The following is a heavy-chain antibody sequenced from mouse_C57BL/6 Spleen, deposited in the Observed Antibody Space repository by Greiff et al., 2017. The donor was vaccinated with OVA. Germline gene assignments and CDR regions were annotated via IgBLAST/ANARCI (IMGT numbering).Heavy chain of an antibody. D-gene: IGHD1-1*01. CDR1: GYTFTSYT. CDR2: INPSSGYT. Sequence: VQLQQSGAELARPGASVKMSCKASGYTFTSYTMHWVKQRPGQGLEWIGYINPSSGYTKYNQKFKDKATLTADKSSSTAYMQLSSLTSEDSAVYYCAREGRTTVVATPYYYAMDYWGQGTSVTVSS. V-gene: IGHV1-4*01. CDR3: AREGRTTVVATPYYYAMDY. J-gene: IGHJ4*01.